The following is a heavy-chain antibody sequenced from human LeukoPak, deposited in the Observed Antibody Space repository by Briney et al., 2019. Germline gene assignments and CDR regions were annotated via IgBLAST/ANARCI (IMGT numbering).Heavy chain of an antibody. D-gene: IGHD6-19*01. CDR1: GFTFSSYW. J-gene: IGHJ4*02. Sequence: PGGSLRLSCAASGFTFSSYWMSWVRQAPGKGLEWVANIKQDGSEKYYVDSVKGRFTISRDNAKNSLYLQMNSLRAEDTALYYCAKDMGIAVAATGFDYWGQGTLVTVSS. V-gene: IGHV3-7*03. CDR3: AKDMGIAVAATGFDY. CDR2: IKQDGSEK.